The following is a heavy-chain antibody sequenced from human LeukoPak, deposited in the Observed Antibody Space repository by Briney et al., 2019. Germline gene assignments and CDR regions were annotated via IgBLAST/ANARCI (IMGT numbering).Heavy chain of an antibody. CDR3: ARAMDYYDSRPIDY. CDR2: ISSSDSTI. J-gene: IGHJ4*02. Sequence: PGGSLRLSCAASGFTFSAYEMNWVRQAPGKGLEWVSYISSSDSTIYYADSVKGRFTISRDNAKNSLYLQMNSLRAEDTAVYYCARAMDYYDSRPIDYWGQGTLVTVSS. D-gene: IGHD3-22*01. V-gene: IGHV3-48*03. CDR1: GFTFSAYE.